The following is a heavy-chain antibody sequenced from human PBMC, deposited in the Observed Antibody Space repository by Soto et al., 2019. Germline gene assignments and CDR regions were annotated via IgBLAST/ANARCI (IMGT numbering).Heavy chain of an antibody. D-gene: IGHD3-3*01. Sequence: SETLSLTCTVSGGSISSGGYYWSWIRQHPGKGLEWIGYIYYSGSTYYNPSLKSRVTISVDTSKNQFSLKLSSVTAADTAVYYCAREIRRIFGVVSNGMDVWGQGTTVTISS. CDR3: AREIRRIFGVVSNGMDV. CDR2: IYYSGST. V-gene: IGHV4-31*03. CDR1: GGSISSGGYY. J-gene: IGHJ6*02.